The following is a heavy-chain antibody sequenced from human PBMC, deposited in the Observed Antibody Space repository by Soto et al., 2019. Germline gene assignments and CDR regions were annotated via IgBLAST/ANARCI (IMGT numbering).Heavy chain of an antibody. J-gene: IGHJ6*02. D-gene: IGHD3-16*01. CDR1: GGTFSSYA. CDR3: ARKRGTIKPEDYYYYGMDV. Sequence: GVSVKVSCKASGGTFSSYAISWVRQAPGQGLEWLGGIIPIFGTANYAQKFQGRVTITADESTSTAYMELSSLRSEDTAVYYCARKRGTIKPEDYYYYGMDVWGQGTTVTVSS. CDR2: IIPIFGTA. V-gene: IGHV1-69*13.